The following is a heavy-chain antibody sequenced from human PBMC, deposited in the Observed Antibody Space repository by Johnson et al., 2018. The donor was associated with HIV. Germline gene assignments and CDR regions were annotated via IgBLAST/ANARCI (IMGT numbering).Heavy chain of an antibody. CDR3: ARDPSTQDSRLTGDFGAFDI. Sequence: VQLVESGGGVVRPGGSLRLSCAASGFTYSSYPMSRVRQAPGKGLEWVSGVNWNGVSTNYADSVKGRFSIFRDNVKNSLYLQMDSLRDEDTAFYYCARDPSTQDSRLTGDFGAFDIWGQGTMVIVSS. D-gene: IGHD7-27*01. J-gene: IGHJ3*02. CDR2: VNWNGVST. CDR1: GFTYSSYP. V-gene: IGHV3-20*04.